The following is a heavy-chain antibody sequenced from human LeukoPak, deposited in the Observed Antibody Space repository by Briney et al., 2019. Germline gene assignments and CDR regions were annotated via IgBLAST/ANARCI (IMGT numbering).Heavy chain of an antibody. CDR3: AKGPGNQLLYVDY. J-gene: IGHJ4*02. CDR1: GFTFSNYG. Sequence: GGSLRLSCAASGFTFSNYGMSWVRQAPGKGLEWVSVIRGSGGGTYYADSVKGRFTISRDNSKNTLYLQMNSLRAEDTAVCYCAKGPGNQLLYVDYWGQGTLVTVSS. D-gene: IGHD2-2*02. V-gene: IGHV3-23*01. CDR2: IRGSGGGT.